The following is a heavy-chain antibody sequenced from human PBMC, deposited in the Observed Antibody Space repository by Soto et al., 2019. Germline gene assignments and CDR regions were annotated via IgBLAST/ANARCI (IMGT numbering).Heavy chain of an antibody. CDR2: INPSGGST. Sequence: QVQLVQSGAEVKKPWASVKLSCNASGYTFTSYYMHWGRQGPGQGLEWMGIINPSGGSTSYAQTFKGRVTMTRDTSTSPVYMELSSLSAEDTAVYYCARVEGSREIAFDIWGQGTMVTVSS. CDR1: GYTFTSYY. V-gene: IGHV1-46*01. D-gene: IGHD6-13*01. J-gene: IGHJ3*02. CDR3: ARVEGSREIAFDI.